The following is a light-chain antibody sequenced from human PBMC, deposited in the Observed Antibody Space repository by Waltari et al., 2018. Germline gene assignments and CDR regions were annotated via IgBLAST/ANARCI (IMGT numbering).Light chain of an antibody. Sequence: QSALTQPASVSGSPGQSITISCTGSSSDVGNYDFVSWYQQYQGKAPKVIIYEVNKRPSGVSDRFSGSKSGNTASLTISGLQPEDEAEYHCCSYATRNTPVAFGGGTKVTLL. V-gene: IGLV2-23*02. CDR1: SSDVGNYDF. J-gene: IGLJ2*01. CDR2: EVN. CDR3: CSYATRNTPVA.